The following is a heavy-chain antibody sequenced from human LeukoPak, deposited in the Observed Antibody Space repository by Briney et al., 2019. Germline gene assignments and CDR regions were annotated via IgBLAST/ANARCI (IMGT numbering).Heavy chain of an antibody. CDR1: GFTFSSYA. V-gene: IGHV4-39*01. J-gene: IGHJ4*02. CDR3: GCDYSNYVWNI. D-gene: IGHD4-11*01. Sequence: KSGGSLRLSCAASGFTFSSYAMSWVRQPPGKGLEWIGSIYYSGSTYYNPSLKSRVTISVDTSKNQFSLKLNSMTAADTAVYYCGCDYSNYVWNIWGQGTLVTVSS. CDR2: IYYSGST.